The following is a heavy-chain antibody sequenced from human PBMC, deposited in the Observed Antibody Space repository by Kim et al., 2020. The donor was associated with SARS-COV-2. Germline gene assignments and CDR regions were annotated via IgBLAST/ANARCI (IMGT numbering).Heavy chain of an antibody. CDR2: IYHSGST. CDR3: ARGRGDSNGWYRYYFFDY. J-gene: IGHJ4*01. D-gene: IGHD6-19*01. CDR1: GGSFSGYY. Sequence: SETLSLTCAVYGGSFSGYYWNWIRLLPGKGLEWIGEIYHSGSTNYNPSLKSRVTLSVDTSKNQFSLNLTSVTAADTAVYYCARGRGDSNGWYRYYFFDY. V-gene: IGHV4-34*01.